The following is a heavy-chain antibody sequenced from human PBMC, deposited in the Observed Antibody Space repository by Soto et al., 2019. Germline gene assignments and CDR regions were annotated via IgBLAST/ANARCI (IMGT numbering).Heavy chain of an antibody. CDR1: GFTFSSYR. CDR2: INSDGSST. J-gene: IGHJ3*02. CDR3: ARELPATGAFDI. Sequence: PGGSLRLSCAASGFTFSSYRMHWVRQAPGKGLVWVSRINSDGSSTSYADSVKGRFTISRDNAKNTLYLQMNSLRAEHTAVYYCARELPATGAFDIWGQGTMVTVSS. V-gene: IGHV3-74*01. D-gene: IGHD5-18*01.